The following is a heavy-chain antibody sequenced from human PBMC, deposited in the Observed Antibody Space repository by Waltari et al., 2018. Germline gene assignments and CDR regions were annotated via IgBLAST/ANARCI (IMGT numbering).Heavy chain of an antibody. Sequence: EVQLVESGGGLVQPGGSLRLSCAASGFTSSSYWMSWVRQAPGKGLEWVANIKQDGSEKYYVDSVKGRFTISRDNAKNSLYLQMNSLRAEDTAVYYCARGSMEWLLWGQGTLVTVSS. J-gene: IGHJ4*02. CDR3: ARGSMEWLL. CDR2: IKQDGSEK. CDR1: GFTSSSYW. V-gene: IGHV3-7*01. D-gene: IGHD3-3*01.